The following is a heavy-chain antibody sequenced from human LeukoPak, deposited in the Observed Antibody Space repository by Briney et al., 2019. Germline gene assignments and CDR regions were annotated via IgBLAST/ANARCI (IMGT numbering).Heavy chain of an antibody. J-gene: IGHJ4*02. CDR3: ARGLRWIQLWFVSYFDY. CDR1: GFTFSSYS. Sequence: GGSLRLSCAASGFTFSSYSMNWVRQAPGKGLEWVSSISSSSSYIYYADSVKGRFTISRDNAKNSLYLQMNSLRAEDTAVYYCARGLRWIQLWFVSYFDYWGQGTLVTVSS. D-gene: IGHD5-18*01. V-gene: IGHV3-21*01. CDR2: ISSSSSYI.